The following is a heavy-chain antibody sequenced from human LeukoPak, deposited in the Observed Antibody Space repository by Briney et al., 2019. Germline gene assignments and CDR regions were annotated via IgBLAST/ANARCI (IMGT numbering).Heavy chain of an antibody. J-gene: IGHJ5*02. D-gene: IGHD3-10*01. Sequence: GGSLRLSCAASGFTFSSYAMHWVRQAPGKGLEWVAVISYDGSNKYYADSVKGRFTISRDNPKNTLYLQMNSLRAEDTAVYYCARDSARGFDPWGQGTLVTVSS. CDR1: GFTFSSYA. CDR3: ARDSARGFDP. CDR2: ISYDGSNK. V-gene: IGHV3-30-3*01.